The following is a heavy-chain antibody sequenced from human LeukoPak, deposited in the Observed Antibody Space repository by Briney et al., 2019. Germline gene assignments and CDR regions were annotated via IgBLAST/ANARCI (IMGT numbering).Heavy chain of an antibody. V-gene: IGHV3-21*01. CDR3: ARDLQGSGELLTFYYYYGMDV. J-gene: IGHJ6*04. Sequence: GGSLRLSCAASGFTFSSYSMNWVRQAPGKGLEWVSSISSSSSYIYYADSVKGRFTISRDNAKNSLYLQMNSLRAEDTAVYYCARDLQGSGELLTFYYYYGMDVWGKGTTVTVSS. CDR1: GFTFSSYS. CDR2: ISSSSSYI. D-gene: IGHD3-10*01.